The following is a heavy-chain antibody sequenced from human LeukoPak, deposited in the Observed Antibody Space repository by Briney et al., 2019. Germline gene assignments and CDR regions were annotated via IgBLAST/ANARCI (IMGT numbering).Heavy chain of an antibody. J-gene: IGHJ4*02. Sequence: ASVKVSCKASGYTFTSYGISWVRQAPGQGLEWMGWISAYNGNTNYAQKLQGRATMTTDTSTSTAYMELRSLRSDDTAVYFCARGDYYGSGNYYKKTVDFWGQGTLVTVSS. CDR1: GYTFTSYG. D-gene: IGHD3-10*01. CDR2: ISAYNGNT. CDR3: ARGDYYGSGNYYKKTVDF. V-gene: IGHV1-18*01.